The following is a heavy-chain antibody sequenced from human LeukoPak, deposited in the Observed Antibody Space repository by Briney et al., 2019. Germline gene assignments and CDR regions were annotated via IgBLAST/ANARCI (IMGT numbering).Heavy chain of an antibody. Sequence: GASVKVSCKASGGTFSSYAISWVRQAPGQGLEWMGGIIPIFGTANYAQKFQGRVTITADESTSTAYIELSSLRSEDTAVYYCARSIYDSSGYYFDYWGQGTLVTVSS. D-gene: IGHD3-22*01. J-gene: IGHJ4*02. CDR3: ARSIYDSSGYYFDY. CDR2: IIPIFGTA. V-gene: IGHV1-69*13. CDR1: GGTFSSYA.